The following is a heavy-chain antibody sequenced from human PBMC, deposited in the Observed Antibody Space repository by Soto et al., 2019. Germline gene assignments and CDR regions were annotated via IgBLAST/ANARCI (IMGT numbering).Heavy chain of an antibody. D-gene: IGHD3-10*01. J-gene: IGHJ4*02. CDR3: ARDRASRFGELFSAPGDY. V-gene: IGHV1-18*03. CDR1: GYTFTSYG. CDR2: ISAYNGNT. Sequence: ASVKVSCKASGYTFTSYGISWVRQAPGQGLEWMGWISAYNGNTNYAQKLQGRVTMTTDTSTSTAYMELRSLRSDDMAVYYCARDRASRFGELFSAPGDYWGQGTLVTVSS.